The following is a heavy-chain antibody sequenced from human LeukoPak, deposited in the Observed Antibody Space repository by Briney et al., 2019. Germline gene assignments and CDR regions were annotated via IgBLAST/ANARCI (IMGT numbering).Heavy chain of an antibody. CDR1: GSLFTSYW. CDR2: IDPSDSYT. D-gene: IGHD3-10*01. Sequence: GASLQISCQGSGSLFTSYWISGVRPLPGKGLEGMGRIDPSDSYTNYSPSLLSHATNSADKSISTAHLQWSSQKASDTARYYCGYYGSGEGYWCQGTLAIVSA. V-gene: IGHV5-10-1*01. CDR3: GYYGSGEGY. J-gene: IGHJ4*02.